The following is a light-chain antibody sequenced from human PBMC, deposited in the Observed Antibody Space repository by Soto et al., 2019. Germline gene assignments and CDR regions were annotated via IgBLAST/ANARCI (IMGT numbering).Light chain of an antibody. CDR3: QHYNSYPEA. V-gene: IGKV1-5*03. CDR2: KAS. Sequence: DLQMTQSPSTLSGSVGDRVTIXXRASQTISSWLAWYQQKPGKAPKVXIYKASTLKSGVPSRFSGSGAGTEFTLTISSLQPDDFATYYCQHYNSYPEAFGQGTKVDIK. CDR1: QTISSW. J-gene: IGKJ1*01.